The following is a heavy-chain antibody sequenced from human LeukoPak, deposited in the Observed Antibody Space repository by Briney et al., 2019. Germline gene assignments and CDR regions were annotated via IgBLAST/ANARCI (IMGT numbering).Heavy chain of an antibody. J-gene: IGHJ4*02. V-gene: IGHV3-30*18. CDR1: GFTFSSYG. Sequence: PGGSLRLSCAASGFTFSSYGMHWVRQAPGKGLEWVAVISYDGSNKYYADSVKGRFTISRDNSKNTLYLQMNSLRAEDTAVYYCAKDRPQQQLVRSLLDYWGQGTLVTVSS. D-gene: IGHD6-13*01. CDR3: AKDRPQQQLVRSLLDY. CDR2: ISYDGSNK.